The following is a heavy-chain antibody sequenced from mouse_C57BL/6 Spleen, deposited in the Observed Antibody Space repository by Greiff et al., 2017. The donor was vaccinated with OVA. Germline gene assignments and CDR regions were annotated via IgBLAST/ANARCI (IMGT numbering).Heavy chain of an antibody. Sequence: VQLVESGPGLVQPSQSLSITCTVSGFSLTSYGVHWVRQSPGKGLEWLGVIWSGGSTDYNAAFISRLSISKDNSKSQVFFKMNSLQADDTAIYYCARIPITTVVATDYAMDYWGQGTSVTVSS. V-gene: IGHV2-2*01. CDR1: GFSLTSYG. J-gene: IGHJ4*01. CDR2: IWSGGST. CDR3: ARIPITTVVATDYAMDY. D-gene: IGHD1-1*01.